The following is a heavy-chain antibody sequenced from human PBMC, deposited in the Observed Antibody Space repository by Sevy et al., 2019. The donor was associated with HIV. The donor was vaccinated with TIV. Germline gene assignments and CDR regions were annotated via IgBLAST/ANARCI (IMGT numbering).Heavy chain of an antibody. J-gene: IGHJ4*02. D-gene: IGHD3-3*01. Sequence: GGSLRLSCAASGFTFSSYAMSWVRQAPGKGLEWVSAISGSGGSTYYADSVKGRFTISRDNSKNTLYLQMNSLRAEDTAVYDCAKDERDFWGGRNSGGYFDYWGQGTLVTVSS. CDR1: GFTFSSYA. CDR3: AKDERDFWGGRNSGGYFDY. CDR2: ISGSGGST. V-gene: IGHV3-23*01.